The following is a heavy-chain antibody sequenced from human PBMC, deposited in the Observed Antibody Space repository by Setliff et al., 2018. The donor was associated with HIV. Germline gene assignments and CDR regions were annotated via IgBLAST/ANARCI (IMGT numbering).Heavy chain of an antibody. CDR2: IYYSGST. CDR3: ARAIRQLGGFDY. D-gene: IGHD6-13*01. CDR1: GGSISSSSYY. J-gene: IGHJ4*02. V-gene: IGHV4-39*07. Sequence: SETLSLTCTVSGGSISSSSYYWGWIRQPPGKGLEWIGSIYYSGSTYYNPSLKSRVTISVDTSKNQFSLKLGSVTAADTAVYYCARAIRQLGGFDYWGQGTLVTVSS.